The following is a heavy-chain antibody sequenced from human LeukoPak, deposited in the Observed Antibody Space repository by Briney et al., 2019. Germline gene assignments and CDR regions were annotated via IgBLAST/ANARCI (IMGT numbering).Heavy chain of an antibody. V-gene: IGHV1-18*01. CDR1: GYTFTSYG. CDR3: ARSDGSGSSHYYYYGMDV. D-gene: IGHD3-10*01. Sequence: ASVKVSCKASGYTFTSYGISWVRQAPGQGLEWMGWISAYNGNTNYAQKLQGRVTMTTDTSTSTAYMELRSLRSDDTAVYYCARSDGSGSSHYYYYGMDVWGQGTTVTVSS. J-gene: IGHJ6*02. CDR2: ISAYNGNT.